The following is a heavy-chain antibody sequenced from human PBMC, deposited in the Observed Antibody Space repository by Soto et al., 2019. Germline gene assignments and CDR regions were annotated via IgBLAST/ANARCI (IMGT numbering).Heavy chain of an antibody. Sequence: PGVPLRLSCAASGCTFSSYAMIWVRQAPGKGLEWVSAISGSGGSTYYADSVKGRFTISRDNSKNTLYLQMNSLRAEDTAVYYCAKAMGYSGYDFDYWGQGTLVTVSS. D-gene: IGHD5-12*01. CDR1: GCTFSSYA. J-gene: IGHJ4*02. V-gene: IGHV3-23*01. CDR3: AKAMGYSGYDFDY. CDR2: ISGSGGST.